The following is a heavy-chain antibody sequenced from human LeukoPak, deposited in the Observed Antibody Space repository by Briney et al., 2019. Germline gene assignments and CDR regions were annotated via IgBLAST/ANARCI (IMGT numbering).Heavy chain of an antibody. CDR3: ARQSWGGKMYFDH. CDR1: GESFTSYW. D-gene: IGHD7-27*01. Sequence: GESLKISCKGSGESFTSYWVAWVRKMPAKGLEWMGIIYPGDSDTRYSPSFQGQDTISADQSISTAYLQWSSLKASDTAMYYCARQSWGGKMYFDHWGQGTLVTVSS. V-gene: IGHV5-51*01. J-gene: IGHJ4*02. CDR2: IYPGDSDT.